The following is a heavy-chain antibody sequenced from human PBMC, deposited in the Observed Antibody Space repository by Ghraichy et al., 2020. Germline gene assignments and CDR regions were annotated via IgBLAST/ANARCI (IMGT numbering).Heavy chain of an antibody. V-gene: IGHV3-49*03. J-gene: IGHJ4*02. CDR1: GFTFGDYA. CDR2: IRSKAYGGTT. Sequence: GGSLRLSCTASGFTFGDYAMSWFRQAPGKGLEWVGFIRSKAYGGTTEYAASVKGRFTISRDDSKSIAYLQMNSLKTEDTAVYYCTSKRGDRRETGRADYWGQGTLVTVSS. D-gene: IGHD1-1*01. CDR3: TSKRGDRRETGRADY.